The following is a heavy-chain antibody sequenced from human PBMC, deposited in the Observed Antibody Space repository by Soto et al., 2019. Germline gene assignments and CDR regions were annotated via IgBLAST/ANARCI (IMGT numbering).Heavy chain of an antibody. CDR3: ARQVYTVVPRFDY. CDR1: RITFGNFR. Sequence: SLRLSCADSRITFGNFRINYVRLAPGRELDRIAHIKTWGASTTAPLSADSLKGRFTTSGDDAKYSVFLEMTSLRGDDTALYFCARQVYTVVPRFDYRGQRTPVT. J-gene: IGHJ4*02. V-gene: IGHV3-48*01. D-gene: IGHD2-21*01. CDR2: IKTWGASTTAP.